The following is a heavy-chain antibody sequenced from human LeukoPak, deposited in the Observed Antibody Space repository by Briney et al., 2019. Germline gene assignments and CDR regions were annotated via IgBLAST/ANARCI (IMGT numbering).Heavy chain of an antibody. CDR2: IYYSGST. CDR1: GGSISSYY. V-gene: IGHV4-59*01. Sequence: KPSETLSLTCTVSGGSISSYYWSWIRQPPGKGLEWIGYIYYSGSTNYNPSLKSRVTISVDTSKNQFSLKLSSVTAADTAVYYCARVVYGSGSPDFWGQGTLVTVSS. D-gene: IGHD3-10*01. CDR3: ARVVYGSGSPDF. J-gene: IGHJ4*02.